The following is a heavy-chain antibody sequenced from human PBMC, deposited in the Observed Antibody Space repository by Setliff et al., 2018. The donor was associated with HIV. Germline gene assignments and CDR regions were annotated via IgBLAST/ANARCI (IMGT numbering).Heavy chain of an antibody. CDR2: IYPGDSHT. V-gene: IGHV5-51*01. J-gene: IGHJ3*02. Sequence: LGASLKISCTGSGYSFTSYWIGWVRQMPGKGLEWMGIIYPGDSHTRYSPSFQGQVTISADKSISTAYLQCSSLKASDTAMYYCARSGKAVGSAGLGAFDIWGQGTMVTVSS. CDR3: ARSGKAVGSAGLGAFDI. CDR1: GYSFTSYW. D-gene: IGHD6-19*01.